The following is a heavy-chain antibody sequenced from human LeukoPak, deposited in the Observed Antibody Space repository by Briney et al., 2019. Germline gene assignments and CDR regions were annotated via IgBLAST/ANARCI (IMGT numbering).Heavy chain of an antibody. Sequence: ASVKVSCKASGYTFTSYGISWVRQAPGQGLEWMGWISAYNGNTNYAQKLQGRVTVTTDTPTSTAYMELRSLRSDDTAVYYCARNYYDSSGSTFDYWGQGTLVTVSS. V-gene: IGHV1-18*01. CDR2: ISAYNGNT. CDR3: ARNYYDSSGSTFDY. D-gene: IGHD3-22*01. CDR1: GYTFTSYG. J-gene: IGHJ4*02.